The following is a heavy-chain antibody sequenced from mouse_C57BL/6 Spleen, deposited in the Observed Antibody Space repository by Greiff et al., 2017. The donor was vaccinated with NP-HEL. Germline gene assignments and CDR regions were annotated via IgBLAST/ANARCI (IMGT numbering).Heavy chain of an antibody. V-gene: IGHV1-61*01. D-gene: IGHD2-12*01. Sequence: QVQLQQPGAELVRPGSSVKLSCKASGYTFTSYWMDWVKQRPGQGLEWIGNIYPSDSETHYNQKFKDKATLTVDKSSSTAYMQLSSLTSEDSAVYYCARRDYSYWYFDVWGTGTTVTVSS. J-gene: IGHJ1*03. CDR3: ARRDYSYWYFDV. CDR2: IYPSDSET. CDR1: GYTFTSYW.